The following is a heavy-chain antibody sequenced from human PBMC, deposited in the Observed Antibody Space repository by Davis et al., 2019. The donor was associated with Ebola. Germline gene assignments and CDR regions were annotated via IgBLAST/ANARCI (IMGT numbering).Heavy chain of an antibody. V-gene: IGHV3-33*01. D-gene: IGHD2-15*01. CDR1: GFTFSSYG. Sequence: GESLKISCAASGFTFSSYGMHWVRQAPGKGLEWVAVIWYDGSDEYYADSVKGRFTISRDNSKNTLYLQMNSLRAEDTAVYYCARRGIVVVVAATHWYFDLWGRGTLVTVSS. J-gene: IGHJ2*01. CDR2: IWYDGSDE. CDR3: ARRGIVVVVAATHWYFDL.